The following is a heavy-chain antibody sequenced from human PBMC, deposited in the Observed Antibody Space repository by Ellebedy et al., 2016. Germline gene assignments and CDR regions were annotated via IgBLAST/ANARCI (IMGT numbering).Heavy chain of an antibody. V-gene: IGHV3-15*01. Sequence: GGSLRLXXAASGFTFSNAWMSWVRQAPGKGLEWVGRIKSKTDGGTTDYAAPVKGRFTISRDDSKNTLYLQMNSLKTEDTAVYYCTTAFISGSYSYYYYYGMDVWGQGTTVTVSS. J-gene: IGHJ6*02. CDR2: IKSKTDGGTT. D-gene: IGHD1-26*01. CDR1: GFTFSNAW. CDR3: TTAFISGSYSYYYYYGMDV.